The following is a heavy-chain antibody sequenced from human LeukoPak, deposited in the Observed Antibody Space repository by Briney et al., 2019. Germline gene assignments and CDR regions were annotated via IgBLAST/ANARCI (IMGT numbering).Heavy chain of an antibody. D-gene: IGHD6-19*01. J-gene: IGHJ5*02. CDR1: GYSISSGYY. V-gene: IGHV4-38-2*02. Sequence: SETLSLTCTVSGYSISSGYYWGWIRQPPGKGLEWIGSIYHSGSTYYNPSLKSRVTISVDTSKNQFSLKPSSVTAADTAVYYCARVEWLVSGPGWFDPWGQGTLVTVSS. CDR2: IYHSGST. CDR3: ARVEWLVSGPGWFDP.